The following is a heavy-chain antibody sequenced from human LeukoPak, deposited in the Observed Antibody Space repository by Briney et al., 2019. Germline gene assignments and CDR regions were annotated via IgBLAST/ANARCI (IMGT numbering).Heavy chain of an antibody. D-gene: IGHD3-22*01. CDR2: IKQDGSEK. J-gene: IGHJ4*02. CDR1: GFTFSSNW. Sequence: PGGSLRLSCAASGFTFSSNWMSWVRQAPGKGLEWVANIKQDGSEKYYVDSVKGRFTISRDNAKNSLYLQMNSLRAEDTAVYYCASFQTYDSSGYYGGYYFDYWGQGTLVTVSS. V-gene: IGHV3-7*01. CDR3: ASFQTYDSSGYYGGYYFDY.